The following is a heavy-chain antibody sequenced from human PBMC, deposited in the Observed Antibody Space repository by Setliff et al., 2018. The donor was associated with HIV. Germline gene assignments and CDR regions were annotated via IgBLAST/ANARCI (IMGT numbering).Heavy chain of an antibody. J-gene: IGHJ4*02. Sequence: SETLSLTCTVSGGSISSGSYYWSWIRQPAGKGLEWIGHIDTSGTINYNPSLKSRFIISVDTSKNQLSLKLISMSAADTAVYYCARDTNSGNGRFDYWGQGTLVTVSS. CDR3: ARDTNSGNGRFDY. D-gene: IGHD6-19*01. CDR2: IDTSGTI. V-gene: IGHV4-61*09. CDR1: GGSISSGSYY.